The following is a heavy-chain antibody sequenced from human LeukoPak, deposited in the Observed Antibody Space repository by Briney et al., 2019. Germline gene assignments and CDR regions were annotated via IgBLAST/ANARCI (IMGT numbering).Heavy chain of an antibody. CDR2: IYYSGST. D-gene: IGHD2-2*02. CDR1: GGSISREGCY. J-gene: IGHJ6*02. Sequence: QTLFLTCTVSGGSISREGCYRSWLRQHPGRGGEGVGYIYYSGSTYYNPSLKSRVTISVNTSKNQFSLKLSSVTAADTAVYYCARICSSTSCYMGYYYYGLDVWGQGTTVTVSS. CDR3: ARICSSTSCYMGYYYYGLDV. V-gene: IGHV4-31*03.